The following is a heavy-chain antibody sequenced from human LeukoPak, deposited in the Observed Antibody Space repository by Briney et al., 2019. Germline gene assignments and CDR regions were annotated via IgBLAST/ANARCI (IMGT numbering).Heavy chain of an antibody. CDR2: IHTSGST. Sequence: PSETLSLTYTVSGGSISSGSYYWSWIRQPAGKGLEWVGRIHTSGSTNYNPSLKSRVTISVDTSKNQFSLKLSSVTAADTAVYYCAITPAYYYYSMDAWGKGTTVTVSS. V-gene: IGHV4-61*02. CDR3: AITPAYYYYSMDA. J-gene: IGHJ6*03. CDR1: GGSISSGSYY.